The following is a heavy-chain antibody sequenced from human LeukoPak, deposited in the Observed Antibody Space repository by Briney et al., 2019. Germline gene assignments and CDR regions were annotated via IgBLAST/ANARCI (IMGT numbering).Heavy chain of an antibody. CDR3: ARDRQVAGTSIAAFDI. V-gene: IGHV3-21*01. CDR1: GFTFSSYS. D-gene: IGHD6-19*01. J-gene: IGHJ3*02. CDR2: ISSSSSYI. Sequence: PGGSLRLSCAASGFTFSSYSMNWVRQAPGKGLEWVSSISSSSSYIYYADSVKGRFTISRDNAKNSLYLQMNSLRAEDTAVYYCARDRQVAGTSIAAFDIWGQGTMVTVSS.